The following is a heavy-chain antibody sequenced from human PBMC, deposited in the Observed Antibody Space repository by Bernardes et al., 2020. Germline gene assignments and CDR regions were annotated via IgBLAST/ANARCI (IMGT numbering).Heavy chain of an antibody. D-gene: IGHD3-10*01. CDR2: INHSGST. J-gene: IGHJ3*02. CDR1: GGSFSGYY. CDR3: ARGGGDDAQI. Sequence: SETLSLTCAVYGGSFSGYYLSWIRQPPGKGLEWIGEINHSGSTNYNPSPKIRVTISVDTSKNQFSLKLSSVTAADTAVYYCARGGGDDAQIWGQGTMVTVSS. V-gene: IGHV4-34*01.